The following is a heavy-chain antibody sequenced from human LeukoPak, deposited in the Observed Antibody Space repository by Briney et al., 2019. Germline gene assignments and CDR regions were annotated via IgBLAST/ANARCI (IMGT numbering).Heavy chain of an antibody. CDR2: IYSGGST. D-gene: IGHD2-15*01. CDR1: GFTVSSNY. V-gene: IGHV3-66*01. CDR3: ARVLGYCSGGSCYLADY. J-gene: IGHJ4*02. Sequence: GGSLRLSCAASGFTVSSNYMSWVRQAPGKGLEWVSVIYSGGSTYYADSVKGRFTISRDNSKNTLYLQMNSLRAEDTAVYYCARVLGYCSGGSCYLADYWGQGTLVTVSS.